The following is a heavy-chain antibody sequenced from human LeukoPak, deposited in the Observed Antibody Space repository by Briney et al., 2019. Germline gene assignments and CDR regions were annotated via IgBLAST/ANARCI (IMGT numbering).Heavy chain of an antibody. D-gene: IGHD2-8*01. J-gene: IGHJ5*02. Sequence: GESLKISCKAFGYTFTSYWIGWVRQMPGKGLEWMGIIYPGDSDTRYSPSFQGQVTISADKSISTAYLQWSSLQASDTAMYYCAIQPSVTSSWGQGTLVTVSS. CDR2: IYPGDSDT. CDR1: GYTFTSYW. V-gene: IGHV5-51*01. CDR3: AIQPSVTSS.